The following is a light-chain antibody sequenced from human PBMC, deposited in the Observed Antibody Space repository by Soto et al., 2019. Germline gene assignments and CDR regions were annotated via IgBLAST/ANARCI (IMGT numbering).Light chain of an antibody. Sequence: DIQLTQSPSFLSASVGDRVTITCRASQAIDTYLAWYQQKPGKAPKLLIYAASLLQSGVPSRFSGSGSGTEFTLTINSLQPEDFASYYCQQLNSFPIIFGQGTRLEIK. V-gene: IGKV1-9*01. CDR3: QQLNSFPII. CDR2: AAS. CDR1: QAIDTY. J-gene: IGKJ5*01.